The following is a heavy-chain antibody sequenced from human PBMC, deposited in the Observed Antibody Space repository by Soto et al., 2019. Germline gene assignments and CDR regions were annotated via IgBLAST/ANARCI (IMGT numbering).Heavy chain of an antibody. V-gene: IGHV4-59*08. CDR1: GGSISSYY. CDR2: IYYSGST. J-gene: IGHJ6*04. Sequence: SETLSLTCTVSGGSISSYYWSWIRQPPGKGLEWIGYIYYSGSTNYNPSLKSRVTISVDTSKNQFSLKLSSVTAADTAVYYCARHSYAAGGLLGVWGRGTTVTVSS. D-gene: IGHD3-10*01. CDR3: ARHSYAAGGLLGV.